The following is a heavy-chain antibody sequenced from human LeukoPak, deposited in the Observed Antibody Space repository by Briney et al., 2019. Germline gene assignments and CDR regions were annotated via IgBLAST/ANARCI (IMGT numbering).Heavy chain of an antibody. CDR2: IYSSGST. CDR3: ARVRRGSGRGYYFDY. Sequence: SQTLSLTCTLSGGAISSFYGSSIRQPAGNRRGGWGYIYSSGSTNYTPSLTSRVTISVDTSKTQFSLKLSSVTAADPAVYYCARVRRGSGRGYYFDYWGQGTLVTVSS. V-gene: IGHV4-59*01. J-gene: IGHJ4*02. CDR1: GGAISSFY. D-gene: IGHD3-10*01.